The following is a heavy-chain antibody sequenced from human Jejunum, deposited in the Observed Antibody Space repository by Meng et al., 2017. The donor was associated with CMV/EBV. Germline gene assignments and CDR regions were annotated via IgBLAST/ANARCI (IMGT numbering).Heavy chain of an antibody. J-gene: IGHJ4*02. V-gene: IGHV3-33*01. CDR2: KWHGGSTK. Sequence: CCAASGFSIQNDGKGWIRQAAGEGVGWVGVKWHGGSTKYYEDAMKSRFTVSRENSKSTLYLQMDTLRVDDTAVYYCMRLTSSWGFDYWGPGTLVTVSS. CDR3: MRLTSSWGFDY. D-gene: IGHD6-13*01. CDR1: GFSIQNDG.